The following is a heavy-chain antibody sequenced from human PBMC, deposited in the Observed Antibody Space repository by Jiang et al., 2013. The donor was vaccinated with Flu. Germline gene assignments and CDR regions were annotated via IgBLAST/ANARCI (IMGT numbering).Heavy chain of an antibody. CDR3: ARGSIMITFGGVITPDY. CDR1: GYTFTSYY. D-gene: IGHD3-16*02. Sequence: EVKKPGASVKVSCKASGYTFTSYYMHWVRQAPGQGLEWMGIINPSGGSTSYAQKFQGRVTMTRDTSTSTVYMELSSLRSEDTAVYYCARGSIMITFGGVITPDYWGQGTLVTVSS. V-gene: IGHV1-46*01. CDR2: INPSGGST. J-gene: IGHJ4*02.